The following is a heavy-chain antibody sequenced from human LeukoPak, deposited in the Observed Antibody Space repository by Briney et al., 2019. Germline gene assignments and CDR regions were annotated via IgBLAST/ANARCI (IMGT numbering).Heavy chain of an antibody. J-gene: IGHJ6*03. Sequence: PGGSLRLSRAASGFTFSSYAVSWVRQAPGKGLEWVSTISGGGGSTYYADSVKGRFTISRDSSKNTLYLQVNSLRAEDTAVYYCAAHRDYSYYMDVWGKGTTVTVSS. CDR2: ISGGGGST. CDR1: GFTFSSYA. V-gene: IGHV3-23*01. CDR3: AAHRDYSYYMDV. D-gene: IGHD1-14*01.